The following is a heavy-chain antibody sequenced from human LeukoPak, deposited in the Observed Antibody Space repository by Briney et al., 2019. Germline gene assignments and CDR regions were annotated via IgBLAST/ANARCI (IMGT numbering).Heavy chain of an antibody. D-gene: IGHD3-9*01. V-gene: IGHV3-72*01. J-gene: IGHJ6*02. CDR1: GFIFSDHY. Sequence: GGSLRLSCAASGFIFSDHYMDWVRLAPGKGLEWVGRIRNKAQRHTTVYAASVNGRFTISRDDSRISLYLQMNSLEDDATAVYYCAKDLYFDWLLLVNYYYYGMDVWGQGTTVTVSS. CDR2: IRNKAQRHTT. CDR3: AKDLYFDWLLLVNYYYYGMDV.